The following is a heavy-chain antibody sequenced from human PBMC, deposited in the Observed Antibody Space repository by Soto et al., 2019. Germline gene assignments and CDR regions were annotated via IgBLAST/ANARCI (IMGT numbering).Heavy chain of an antibody. CDR1: GGSFSGYY. CDR3: ARVSGIYYYGMDV. D-gene: IGHD3-10*01. V-gene: IGHV4-34*01. J-gene: IGHJ6*02. CDR2: INHSGST. Sequence: QVQLQQWGAGLLKPSATLSLTCAVFGGSFSGYYWSWIRQPPGKGLEWSGEINHSGSTNYNPSLKSRVTISVDTSKNQFSLKLSSVTAADTAVYYCARVSGIYYYGMDVWGQGTTVTVSS.